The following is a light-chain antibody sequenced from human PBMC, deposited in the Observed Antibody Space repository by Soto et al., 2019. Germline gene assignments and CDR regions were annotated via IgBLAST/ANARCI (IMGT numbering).Light chain of an antibody. V-gene: IGLV2-14*01. CDR2: EVT. J-gene: IGLJ1*01. Sequence: QSALTQAASVSGTPGQSISISCTGTSGDIGIYNRVSWYQHHPGKAPKLIIYEVTDRPSGVSNRFSSSKTGNTASLTISGLQDEDEAEYYCSSYTNIKTSASVFGTWTKVTVL. CDR3: SSYTNIKTSASV. CDR1: SGDIGIYNR.